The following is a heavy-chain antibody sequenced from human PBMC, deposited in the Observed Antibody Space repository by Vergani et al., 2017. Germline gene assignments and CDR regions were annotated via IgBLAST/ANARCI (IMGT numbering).Heavy chain of an antibody. CDR1: GFTFSSYS. V-gene: IGHV3-21*04. D-gene: IGHD3-22*01. CDR2: ISSSSSYI. Sequence: EVQLVESGGGLVKPGGSLRLSCAASGFTFSSYSMNWVRQAPGKGLEWVSSISSSSSYINYADSVKGPYTISRDKAKNSLYRPMNSLRADETAVYYCARDLGSYYYDSSGYYGGFDYWGQGTLVTVSS. J-gene: IGHJ4*02. CDR3: ARDLGSYYYDSSGYYGGFDY.